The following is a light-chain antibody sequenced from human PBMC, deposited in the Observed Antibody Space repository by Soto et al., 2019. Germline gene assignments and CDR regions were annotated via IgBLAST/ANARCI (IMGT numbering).Light chain of an antibody. J-gene: IGLJ1*01. CDR3: SSYTSSSTSYV. Sequence: QSALTQPASVSGSPGQSSTISCTGTSSDVGGYNYVSWYQQHPGKAPKLMIYEVSNRPSGVSNRFSGSKSGNKASLTISGLQAEDEADYYCSSYTSSSTSYVFGTGTKVTVL. V-gene: IGLV2-14*01. CDR2: EVS. CDR1: SSDVGGYNY.